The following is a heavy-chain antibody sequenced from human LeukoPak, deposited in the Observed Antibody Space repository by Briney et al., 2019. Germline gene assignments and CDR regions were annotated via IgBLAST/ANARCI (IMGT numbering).Heavy chain of an antibody. V-gene: IGHV3-7*04. CDR1: GFTISFYW. CDR2: INQVGSEK. Sequence: GGSLRLSCAASGFTISFYWMGWVRQAPGKGVEWLANINQVGSEKNYVDSVKGGFTISRDNAKNSLYLQMNSLRAEDTAMYYCARDGSYYGPDYWGQGALVTVSS. J-gene: IGHJ4*02. CDR3: ARDGSYYGPDY. D-gene: IGHD3-10*01.